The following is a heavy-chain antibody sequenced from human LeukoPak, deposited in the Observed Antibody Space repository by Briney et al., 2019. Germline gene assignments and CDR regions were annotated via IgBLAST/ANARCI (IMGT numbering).Heavy chain of an antibody. V-gene: IGHV4-34*01. CDR1: GGSFSGYY. CDR2: INHSGST. J-gene: IGHJ4*02. Sequence: PSETLSLTCAVYGGSFSGYYWSWIRQPPGKGLEWIGEINHSGSTNYNPSLKSRVTISVDTSKNQFSLKLSSVTAADTAVYYCARDAAYYYGSGSYRNGFDYWGQGSLVTVSS. D-gene: IGHD3-10*01. CDR3: ARDAAYYYGSGSYRNGFDY.